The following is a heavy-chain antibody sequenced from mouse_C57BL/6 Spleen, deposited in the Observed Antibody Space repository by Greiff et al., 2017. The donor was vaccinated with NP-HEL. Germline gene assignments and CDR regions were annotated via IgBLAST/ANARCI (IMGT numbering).Heavy chain of an antibody. Sequence: QVQLQQPGAELVKPGASVKMSCKASGYTFTSYWITWVKQRPGQGLEWIGDIYPGSGSTNYNEKFKSKATLTVDTSSSTAYMQLSSLTSEDSAVYYCARRGNYYGSRGAMDYWGQGTSVTVSS. V-gene: IGHV1-55*01. CDR3: ARRGNYYGSRGAMDY. D-gene: IGHD1-1*01. J-gene: IGHJ4*01. CDR2: IYPGSGST. CDR1: GYTFTSYW.